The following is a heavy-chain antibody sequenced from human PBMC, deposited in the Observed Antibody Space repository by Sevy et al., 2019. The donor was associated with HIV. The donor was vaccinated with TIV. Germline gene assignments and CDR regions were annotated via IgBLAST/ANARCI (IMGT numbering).Heavy chain of an antibody. V-gene: IGHV4-39*01. CDR1: GASISSSGYY. Sequence: SETLSLTCTVSGASISSSGYYWGWIRQPPGKGLEWIASIRYSGSTFYNPSLKSRVTISADTSNNQFSLKLNSVTAADTAIYYCAGPMLTYNSGWSYYDYWGLGTVVTVSS. D-gene: IGHD6-19*01. CDR3: AGPMLTYNSGWSYYDY. CDR2: IRYSGST. J-gene: IGHJ4*02.